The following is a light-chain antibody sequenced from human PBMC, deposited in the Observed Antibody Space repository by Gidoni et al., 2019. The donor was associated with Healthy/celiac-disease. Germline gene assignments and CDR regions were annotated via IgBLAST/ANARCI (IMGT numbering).Light chain of an antibody. Sequence: EIVFTQSPGTLSLSPGERATLSCRASQSVSSSYLAWYQQKPGQAPRLLIYDASSRATGIPDRFSGSGSGTDFTLTISRLEPEDFAVYYCQQYGSSPYTFGQGTKVEIK. J-gene: IGKJ1*01. CDR2: DAS. V-gene: IGKV3-20*01. CDR3: QQYGSSPYT. CDR1: QSVSSSY.